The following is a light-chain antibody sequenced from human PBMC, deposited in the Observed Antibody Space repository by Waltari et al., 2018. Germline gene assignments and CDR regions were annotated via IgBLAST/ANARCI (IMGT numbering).Light chain of an antibody. J-gene: IGKJ4*01. Sequence: EIVLTQSPDTLSLSPGERATLSCGASQTVSSNYLACYQHKPGLAPRLLIYDASGRPTGIPERCSGSGSGTDFTLNIHRLEPEDFAVYYCQQYGNSPFTFGGGTKVDIK. CDR3: QQYGNSPFT. V-gene: IGKV3D-20*01. CDR2: DAS. CDR1: QTVSSNY.